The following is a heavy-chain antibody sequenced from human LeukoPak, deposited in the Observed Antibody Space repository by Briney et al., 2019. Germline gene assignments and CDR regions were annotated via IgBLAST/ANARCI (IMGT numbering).Heavy chain of an antibody. D-gene: IGHD3-3*01. J-gene: IGHJ4*02. V-gene: IGHV3-48*01. CDR1: GFTFSTYS. CDR3: ARHGDFWRGYYVDY. CDR2: ITSSSRTM. Sequence: GGSLRLSCAASGFTFSTYSMDWVRQAPGKRLEWVSYITSSSRTMYYADSVKGRFTISRYNAKNSLYLQMNSLRADDTAVYYCARHGDFWRGYYVDYWGQGILVTVSS.